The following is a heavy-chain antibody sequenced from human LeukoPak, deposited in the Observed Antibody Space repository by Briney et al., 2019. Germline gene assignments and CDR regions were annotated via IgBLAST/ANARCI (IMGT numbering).Heavy chain of an antibody. J-gene: IGHJ4*02. Sequence: KTSETLSLTCTVSGGSVSSGSYYWSWIRQPPGKGLEWIGYIYYSGSTNCNPSLKSRVTISVDTSKNQFSLKLSSVTAADTAVYYCAREQLGAPDYWGQGTLVTVSS. CDR3: AREQLGAPDY. D-gene: IGHD6-13*01. CDR1: GGSVSSGSYY. V-gene: IGHV4-61*01. CDR2: IYYSGST.